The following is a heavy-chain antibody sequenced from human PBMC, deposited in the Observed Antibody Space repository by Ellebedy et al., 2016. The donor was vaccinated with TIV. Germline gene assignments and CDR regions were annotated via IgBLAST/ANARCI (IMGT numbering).Heavy chain of an antibody. CDR2: LIPIFGTA. CDR3: ARANLAAAAGFDY. Sequence: AASVKVSCKASGGTFSSYAISWVRQAPGQGLEWMGGLIPIFGTANYAQKFQGRVTITADESTSTAYMELSSLRSEDTAVYYCARANLAAAAGFDYWGQGTLVTVSS. V-gene: IGHV1-69*13. D-gene: IGHD6-13*01. CDR1: GGTFSSYA. J-gene: IGHJ4*02.